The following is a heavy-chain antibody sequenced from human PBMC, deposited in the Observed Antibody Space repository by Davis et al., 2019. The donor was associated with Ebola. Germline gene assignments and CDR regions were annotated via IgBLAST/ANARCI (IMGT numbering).Heavy chain of an antibody. D-gene: IGHD6-13*01. CDR1: GGTFSSYA. Sequence: AASVKVSCKASGGTFSSYAISWVRQAPGQGLEWMGGIIPMFGTANYAQKFQGRVTITADKSTSTAYMELSSLRSEDTAVYYCARGAAAEGKNWFDPWGQGTLVTVSS. CDR3: ARGAAAEGKNWFDP. V-gene: IGHV1-69*06. J-gene: IGHJ5*02. CDR2: IIPMFGTA.